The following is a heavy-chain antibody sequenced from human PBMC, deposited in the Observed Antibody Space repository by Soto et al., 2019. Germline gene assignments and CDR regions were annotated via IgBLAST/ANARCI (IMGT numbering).Heavy chain of an antibody. D-gene: IGHD5-18*01. CDR1: GGSISSGCHS. CDR3: ARGTFSYGPNLHYFDF. Sequence: SETLSLTCAVSGGSISSGCHSWSWIRQPPGQGLEWIGFIFHTGGTYYTPSLTSRVTMSVDMSKNQFSLKLSSVTAADTAVYYCARGTFSYGPNLHYFDFWGQGSLVTVSS. J-gene: IGHJ4*02. V-gene: IGHV4-30-2*01. CDR2: IFHTGGT.